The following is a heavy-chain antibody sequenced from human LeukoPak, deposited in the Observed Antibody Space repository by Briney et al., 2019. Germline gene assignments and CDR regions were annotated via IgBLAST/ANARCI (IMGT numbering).Heavy chain of an antibody. CDR2: ISAYNGNT. Sequence: AASVKVSCKASGYTFTSYGISWVRQAPGQGLEWMGWISAYNGNTNYAQKLQGRVTMTTDTSTSTAYMELRSLRSDDTAVYYCAREGIMWELRSPTGDAFDIWGQGTMVTVSS. CDR1: GYTFTSYG. J-gene: IGHJ3*02. CDR3: AREGIMWELRSPTGDAFDI. V-gene: IGHV1-18*01. D-gene: IGHD1-26*01.